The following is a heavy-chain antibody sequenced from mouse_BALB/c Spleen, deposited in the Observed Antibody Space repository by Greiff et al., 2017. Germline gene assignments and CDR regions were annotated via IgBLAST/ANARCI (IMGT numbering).Heavy chain of an antibody. CDR3: ARSPTARAMDY. J-gene: IGHJ4*01. CDR1: GYTFTSYW. D-gene: IGHD1-2*01. V-gene: IGHV1-87*01. Sequence: VQLVESGAELARPGASVKLSCKASGYTFTSYWMQWVKQRPGQGLEWIGAIYPGDGDTRYTQKFKGKATLTADKSSSTAYMQLSSVASEDSAVYYCARSPTARAMDYWGQGTSVTVSS. CDR2: IYPGDGDT.